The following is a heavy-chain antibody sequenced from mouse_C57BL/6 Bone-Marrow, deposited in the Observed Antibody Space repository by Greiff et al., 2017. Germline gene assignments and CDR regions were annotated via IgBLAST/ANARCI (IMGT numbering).Heavy chain of an antibody. J-gene: IGHJ4*01. D-gene: IGHD3-3*01. Sequence: QVQLQQPGAELVRPGSSVKLSCKASGYTFTSYWMAWVKQRPGQGLEWIGNIYPSDSETHYNQKFKDKATLTVDKSSSTAYMQLSSLTSEDSAVYYCARRGELGARAMDYWGQGTSVTVSS. CDR1: GYTFTSYW. V-gene: IGHV1-61*01. CDR2: IYPSDSET. CDR3: ARRGELGARAMDY.